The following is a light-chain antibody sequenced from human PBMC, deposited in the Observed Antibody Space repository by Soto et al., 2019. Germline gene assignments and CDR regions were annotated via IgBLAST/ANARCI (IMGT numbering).Light chain of an antibody. CDR1: SSNIGSNP. CDR2: DND. Sequence: SVVTQPPSASGTPGQRVTISASGSSSNIGSNPVSWYQQRPGTAPKLLIYDNDERPSGVPVRFSGSKSATSASLAISGLQSEDEGDYYCATWDDSRNGYVFGPGTKVTVL. CDR3: ATWDDSRNGYV. V-gene: IGLV1-44*01. J-gene: IGLJ1*01.